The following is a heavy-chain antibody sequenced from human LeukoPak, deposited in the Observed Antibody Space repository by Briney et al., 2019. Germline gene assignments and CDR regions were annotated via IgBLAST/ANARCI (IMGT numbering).Heavy chain of an antibody. Sequence: GGLLRLSCAVSGIAFNSSWMHWFPQAPGKALVWVSRISTVGIRSNYADSVKGRFTISRDNTKNALYLQMNSLRVEDTAVYYCVRGMGDWGQGTLVTVSS. J-gene: IGHJ4*02. D-gene: IGHD1-26*01. CDR2: ISTVGIRS. CDR1: GIAFNSSW. V-gene: IGHV3-74*01. CDR3: VRGMGD.